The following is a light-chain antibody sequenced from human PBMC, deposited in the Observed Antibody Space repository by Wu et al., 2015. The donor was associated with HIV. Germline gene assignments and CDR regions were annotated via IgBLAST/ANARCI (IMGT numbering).Light chain of an antibody. V-gene: IGKV1-5*03. Sequence: DIQMTQSPSTLSVSVGDRVTITCRASQTISTWLAWYQQKPGKAPKLVIYKASSLESGVPSRFNGSGSGTESTLTISSLQPDDFATYYCQQFHSYSRTFGQGTKVEIK. J-gene: IGKJ1*01. CDR3: QQFHSYSRT. CDR2: KAS. CDR1: QTISTW.